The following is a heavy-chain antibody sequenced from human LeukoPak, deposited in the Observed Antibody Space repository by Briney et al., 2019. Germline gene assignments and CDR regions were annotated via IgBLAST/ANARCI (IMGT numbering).Heavy chain of an antibody. V-gene: IGHV5-51*01. CDR2: IYPGDSAT. Sequence: GESLKISCEGSGYSFTNYWIVWVRQMPGKGLEWMGIIYPGDSATTHSPSFQGQVTISDDKSISTAYLQWSSLKASDTAMYYCARHIKEGYSSPFRYLDYWGQGTLVTVSS. D-gene: IGHD5-24*01. CDR3: ARHIKEGYSSPFRYLDY. CDR1: GYSFTNYW. J-gene: IGHJ4*02.